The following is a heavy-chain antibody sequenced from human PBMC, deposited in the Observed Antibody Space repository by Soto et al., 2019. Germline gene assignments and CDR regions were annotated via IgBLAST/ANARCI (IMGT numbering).Heavy chain of an antibody. D-gene: IGHD6-19*01. CDR3: ARDSSGRYGFDY. CDR2: IYWDDDQ. J-gene: IGHJ4*02. V-gene: IGHV2-5*02. Sequence: SGPTLVNPTQTLTLTCTFSGFSLSTRGVGVGWIRQPPGKALEWLALIYWDDDQRYSPSLKSRLTITKDTSKSQVILTMTNMDPVDTATYFCARDSSGRYGFDYWGQGTLVTVSS. CDR1: GFSLSTRGVG.